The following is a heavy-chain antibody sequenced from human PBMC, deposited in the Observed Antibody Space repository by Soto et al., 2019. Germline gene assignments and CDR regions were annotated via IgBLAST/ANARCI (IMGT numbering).Heavy chain of an antibody. Sequence: VASLNFSCKASRYSLTKYYVHWGRRAPGQWLECMAIINPISGDTTYAHKFQGRVTVNSNTSPGTVYMELRSLTSEETAIYYCAREVSSRAGSLDPWGQRNLVTVSS. V-gene: IGHV1-46*01. CDR2: INPISGDT. CDR1: RYSLTKYY. D-gene: IGHD3-10*01. CDR3: AREVSSRAGSLDP. J-gene: IGHJ5*02.